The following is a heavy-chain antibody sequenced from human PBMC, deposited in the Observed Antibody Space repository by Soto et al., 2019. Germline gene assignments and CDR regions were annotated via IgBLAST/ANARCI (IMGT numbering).Heavy chain of an antibody. Sequence: QLRESGPGLLKPSETLSLTCTVSGGSISSPSYNWGWVRQPPGKGPEWIGTIFYSGTTQYNPSLRSRLAMSVDTSKSQVSPTLTSVTAADTAVYYCTTLASGHFDSWGQGAQVTVSS. CDR2: IFYSGTT. D-gene: IGHD2-8*02. V-gene: IGHV4-39*01. CDR3: TTLASGHFDS. J-gene: IGHJ4*02. CDR1: GGSISSPSYN.